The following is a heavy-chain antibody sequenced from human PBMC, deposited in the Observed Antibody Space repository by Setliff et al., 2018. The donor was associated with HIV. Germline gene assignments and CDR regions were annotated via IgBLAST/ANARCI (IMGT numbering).Heavy chain of an antibody. V-gene: IGHV4-38-2*02. CDR1: GYSISSGYY. CDR3: ARDRMPMASWVPDK. D-gene: IGHD2-2*01. J-gene: IGHJ4*02. Sequence: SLTCAVSGYSISSGYYWGWIRQPPGKGLEWVGRIYTGGRTNYNPSLKGRVTMSVDTSKNQFSLNLSSVTAADTAVYYCARDRMPMASWVPDKWGQGTLVTVSS. CDR2: IYTGGRT.